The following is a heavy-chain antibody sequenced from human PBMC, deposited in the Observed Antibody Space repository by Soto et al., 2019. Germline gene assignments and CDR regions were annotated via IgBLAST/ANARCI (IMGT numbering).Heavy chain of an antibody. CDR2: MNPNSGNA. J-gene: IGHJ4*02. CDR1: GYTFTSYD. CDR3: ASGTGYDSSGYYYFAPFDY. D-gene: IGHD3-22*01. V-gene: IGHV1-8*01. Sequence: GASVKVSCKASGYTFTSYDINWVRQATGQGLEWMGWMNPNSGNAGYAQKFQGRVTMTRNTSISTAYMELSSLRSEDTAVYYCASGTGYDSSGYYYFAPFDYWGQGTLVTVSS.